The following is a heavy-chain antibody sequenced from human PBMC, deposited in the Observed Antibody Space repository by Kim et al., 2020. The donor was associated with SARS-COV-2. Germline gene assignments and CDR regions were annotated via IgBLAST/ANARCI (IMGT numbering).Heavy chain of an antibody. Sequence: GGSLRLSCAASGFTFSGSAMHWVRQASGKGLEWVGRIRSKANSYATAYAASVKGRFTISRDDSKNTAYLQMNSLKTEDTAVYYCTRRNGYNSFDYWGQGTLVTVSS. CDR3: TRRNGYNSFDY. CDR2: IRSKANSYAT. D-gene: IGHD5-12*01. CDR1: GFTFSGSA. V-gene: IGHV3-73*01. J-gene: IGHJ4*02.